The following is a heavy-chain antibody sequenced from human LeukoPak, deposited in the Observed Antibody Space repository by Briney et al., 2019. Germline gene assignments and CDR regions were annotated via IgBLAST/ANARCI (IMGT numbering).Heavy chain of an antibody. Sequence: GGSLRLSCAASGFTFSSCAMNWVRQSPGKGLEWISAVGGSGDGTYYADFVKGRFIISRDNSKNMVYLHMNGLRAEDTAVYYCAKDSRGYMTPVDYWGQGILVTVSS. CDR1: GFTFSSCA. D-gene: IGHD3-22*01. V-gene: IGHV3-23*01. CDR2: VGGSGDGT. J-gene: IGHJ4*02. CDR3: AKDSRGYMTPVDY.